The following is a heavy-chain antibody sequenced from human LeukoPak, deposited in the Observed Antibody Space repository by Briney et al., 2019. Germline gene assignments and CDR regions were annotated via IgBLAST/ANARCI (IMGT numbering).Heavy chain of an antibody. Sequence: ASVKVSCKASGYTFTSYGISWVRQAPGQGLEWMGWINTNTGNPTYAQGFTGRFVFSLDTSVSTAYLQISSLKAEDTAVYYCASPVVVPAAIGGYYYYYGMDVWGQGTTVTVSS. CDR1: GYTFTSYG. CDR3: ASPVVVPAAIGGYYYYYGMDV. V-gene: IGHV7-4-1*02. D-gene: IGHD2-2*02. CDR2: INTNTGNP. J-gene: IGHJ6*02.